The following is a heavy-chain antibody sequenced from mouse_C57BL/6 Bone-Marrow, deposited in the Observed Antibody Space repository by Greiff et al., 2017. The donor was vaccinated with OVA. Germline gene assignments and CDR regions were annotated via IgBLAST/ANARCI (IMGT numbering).Heavy chain of an antibody. CDR2: IYPGSGST. Sequence: QVQLQQPGAELVKPGASVKMSCKASGYTFTSYWITWVKQRPGQGLEWIGVIYPGSGSTNYNEKFKSKATLTVDKSSSTAYMHLSSLTSEDSAVYYCARESYCYYERPWFAYWGKGTLVTVAA. CDR3: ARESYCYYERPWFAY. V-gene: IGHV1-55*01. CDR1: GYTFTSYW. J-gene: IGHJ3*01. D-gene: IGHD2-12*01.